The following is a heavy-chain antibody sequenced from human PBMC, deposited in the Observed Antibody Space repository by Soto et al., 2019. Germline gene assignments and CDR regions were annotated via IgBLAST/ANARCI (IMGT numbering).Heavy chain of an antibody. V-gene: IGHV1-69*01. CDR2: IIPIFGTA. Sequence: QVQLVQSGAEVKKPGSSVKVSCQASGGTFSSYAISWVRQAPGQGLEWMGGIIPIFGTANYAQKFQGRVTITADESTSTAYMELSSLRSEDTAVYYCARSPSSWYGGWFDPWGQGTLVTVSS. J-gene: IGHJ5*02. CDR1: GGTFSSYA. CDR3: ARSPSSWYGGWFDP. D-gene: IGHD6-13*01.